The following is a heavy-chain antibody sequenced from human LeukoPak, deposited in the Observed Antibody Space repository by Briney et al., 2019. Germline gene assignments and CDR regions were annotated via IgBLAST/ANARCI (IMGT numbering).Heavy chain of an antibody. CDR2: MTGSGTST. Sequence: GGSLRLSCAGSKFTFDTYVMNWVRQAPGKGLEWVSSMTGSGTSTYYADSVKGRFTISRDNAKNSLYLQMNSLRAEDTAVYYCASVRSSWYLDYWGQGTLVTVSS. D-gene: IGHD6-13*01. J-gene: IGHJ4*02. CDR3: ASVRSSWYLDY. CDR1: KFTFDTYV. V-gene: IGHV3-21*04.